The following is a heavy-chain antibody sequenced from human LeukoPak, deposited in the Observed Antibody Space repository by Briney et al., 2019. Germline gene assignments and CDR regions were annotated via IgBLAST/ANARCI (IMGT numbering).Heavy chain of an antibody. CDR2: IGAYNGNT. CDR1: GYTFTSYG. V-gene: IGHV1-18*01. J-gene: IGHJ6*02. CDR3: ALYTNYYYGMDV. Sequence: ASVKVSCKASGYTFTSYGISWVRQAPGQGLEWMGWIGAYNGNTNYAQKLQGRVTMTTDTSTSTAYMELRSLRSDDTAVYYCALYTNYYYGMDVWGQGTTVTVSS. D-gene: IGHD2-2*02.